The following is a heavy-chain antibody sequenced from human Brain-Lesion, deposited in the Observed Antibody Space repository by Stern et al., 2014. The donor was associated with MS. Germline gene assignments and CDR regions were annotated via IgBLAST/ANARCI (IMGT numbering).Heavy chain of an antibody. J-gene: IGHJ5*02. CDR1: GFTFSDYW. CDR2: INQDGSDK. D-gene: IGHD3-3*01. CDR3: ARIDRGNYDFWSGYYDYWFDP. Sequence: EVQLVESGGDLVQPGGSLRLSCVASGFTFSDYWLTWVRQAPGKGLQWVANINQDGSDKNYVESVKGRFTISRDNSKNSLYLEMDSLRVDDTAVYYCARIDRGNYDFWSGYYDYWFDPWGQGTLVTVSS. V-gene: IGHV3-7*01.